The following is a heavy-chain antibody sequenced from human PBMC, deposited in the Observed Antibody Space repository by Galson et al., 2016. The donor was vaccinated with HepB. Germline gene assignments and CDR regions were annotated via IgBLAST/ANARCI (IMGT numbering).Heavy chain of an antibody. CDR2: VINLYGTA. CDR3: ARVRDGYNTHFYYGMDV. J-gene: IGHJ6*02. V-gene: IGHV1-69*13. CDR1: GGTFSSYA. D-gene: IGHD5-24*01. Sequence: SVKISCKASGGTFSSYAISWVRQAPGQGLEWMGVVINLYGTANYALKFQGRVTITADESTSTVHMEVSSLRYEDTAVYYCARVRDGYNTHFYYGMDVWGQGTSVTVS.